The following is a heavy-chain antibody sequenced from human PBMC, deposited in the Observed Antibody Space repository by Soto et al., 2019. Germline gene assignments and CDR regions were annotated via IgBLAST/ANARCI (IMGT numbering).Heavy chain of an antibody. V-gene: IGHV1-18*01. CDR1: GYTFTSYG. CDR3: ARVHPPPGVTTGVFDF. CDR2: ISAYNGNT. D-gene: IGHD4-17*01. J-gene: IGHJ3*01. Sequence: ASVKVSCKASGYTFTSYGISWVRQAPGQGLEWMGWISAYNGNTNYAQKLQGRVTMTTDTSTSTAYMELRSLRSDDTTVYYCARVHPPPGVTTGVFDFGGQGTMVTVSS.